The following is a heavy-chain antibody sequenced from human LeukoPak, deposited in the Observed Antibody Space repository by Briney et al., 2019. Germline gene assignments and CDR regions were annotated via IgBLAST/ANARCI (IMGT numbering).Heavy chain of an antibody. J-gene: IGHJ4*02. V-gene: IGHV1-69*13. CDR2: IIPIFGTA. CDR1: GGTFSSYA. D-gene: IGHD1-26*01. Sequence: ASVKVSCKASGGTFSSYAISWVRQAPGQGLEWMGGIIPIFGTANYAQKFQGRVTITADESTSTAYMELSSLRSEDTAVYYCARSRSVGALWYYFDYWGQGTLVTVSS. CDR3: ARSRSVGALWYYFDY.